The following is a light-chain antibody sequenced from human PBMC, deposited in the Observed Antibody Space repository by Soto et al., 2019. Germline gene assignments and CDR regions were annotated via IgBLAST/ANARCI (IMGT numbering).Light chain of an antibody. V-gene: IGKV3-20*01. CDR3: QEYGSSPRT. J-gene: IGKJ1*01. CDR2: AVS. CDR1: QSVRSSY. Sequence: IVCTQAPYTGSLSPGESATLSCRASQSVRSSYLAWYQQTPGQTPRLLIYAVSSRATGIPDRFSGSGSGTDFSLTISRLEAEDFAVYYCQEYGSSPRTLGQGTKVDNK.